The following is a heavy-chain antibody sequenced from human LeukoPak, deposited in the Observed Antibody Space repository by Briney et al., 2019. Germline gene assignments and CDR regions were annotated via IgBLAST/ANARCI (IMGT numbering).Heavy chain of an antibody. V-gene: IGHV4-39*01. J-gene: IGHJ4*02. CDR2: IYYSGNT. Sequence: PSETLSFTCAVSGGSISGSSYFWGWIRQPPGKGLEWIGSIYYSGNTYYNPSLKSRVTISVDTSKNQFSLKLSSVTAADTAVYYCARHRSTYDHYFDYWGQGTLVTVSS. CDR3: ARHRSTYDHYFDY. CDR1: GGSISGSSYF. D-gene: IGHD5-12*01.